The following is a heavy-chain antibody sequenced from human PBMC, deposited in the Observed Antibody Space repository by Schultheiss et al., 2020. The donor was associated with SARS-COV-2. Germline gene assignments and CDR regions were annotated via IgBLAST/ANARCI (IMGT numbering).Heavy chain of an antibody. CDR3: TTDRWYTEIDY. Sequence: GGSLRLSCAASGFTVSSNYMSWVRQAPGKGLEWVGRIKSKTDGGTTDYAAPVKGRFTISRDDSKNTLYLQMNSLKTEDTAVYYCTTDRWYTEIDYWGQGSLVTVSS. CDR1: GFTVSSNY. J-gene: IGHJ4*02. D-gene: IGHD2-15*01. CDR2: IKSKTDGGTT. V-gene: IGHV3-15*01.